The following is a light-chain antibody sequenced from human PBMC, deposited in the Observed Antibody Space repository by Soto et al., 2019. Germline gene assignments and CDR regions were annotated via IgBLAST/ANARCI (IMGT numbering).Light chain of an antibody. CDR3: QQYGSSPYT. Sequence: EIVLTQSPGTLSLSPGESATLSCRASQSVSSSYIAWYQQKPGQAPRLLIYGASSRATGIPDRFSGSGSGTDFTLTISRLEPEDFAVYYSQQYGSSPYTFGQGTKLEIK. CDR2: GAS. J-gene: IGKJ2*01. V-gene: IGKV3-20*01. CDR1: QSVSSSY.